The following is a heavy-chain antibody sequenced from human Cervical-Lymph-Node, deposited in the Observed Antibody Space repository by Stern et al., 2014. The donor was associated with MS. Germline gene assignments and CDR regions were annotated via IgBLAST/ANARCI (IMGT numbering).Heavy chain of an antibody. CDR2: IYYSGST. Sequence: QVQLQESGPGLAKPSETLSLTCTVSGGSISSYYWRWIRQPPGKGLEWIGYIYYSGSTNYNPSLKSRVTISVDTSKNQFSLKLSSVTAADTAVYYCARLDSSGYYPAYFDYWGQGTLVTVSS. CDR3: ARLDSSGYYPAYFDY. V-gene: IGHV4-59*01. J-gene: IGHJ4*02. CDR1: GGSISSYY. D-gene: IGHD3-22*01.